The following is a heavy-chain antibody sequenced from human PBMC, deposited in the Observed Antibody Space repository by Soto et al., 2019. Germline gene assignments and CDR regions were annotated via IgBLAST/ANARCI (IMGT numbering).Heavy chain of an antibody. CDR2: ISYDGSDK. D-gene: IGHD3-10*01. CDR1: GFPFTSYG. CDR3: VGGQYYFDY. Sequence: QVQLVESGGGVVQPGRALRLSCAASGFPFTSYGMHSVREGRDKGLEWVAIISYDGSDKYYADSVTGRFTISRDNSKNTLYLQMNSLRPEDTALYYCVGGQYYFDYRGQGTLVIVSS. J-gene: IGHJ4*02. V-gene: IGHV3-30*03.